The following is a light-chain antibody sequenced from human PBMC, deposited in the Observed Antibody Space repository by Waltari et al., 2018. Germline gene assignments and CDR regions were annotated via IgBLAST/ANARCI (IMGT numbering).Light chain of an antibody. Sequence: DIQMTQSPSTLSAYVGDRVTITCRASQRVSVWLAWYQQKPGKAPKLLIYKASNLESGVPSRFSGSGSGTEFTLTISSLQPDDFATYYCQQYNSYSTFGQGTKVEIK. CDR1: QRVSVW. J-gene: IGKJ1*01. CDR2: KAS. CDR3: QQYNSYST. V-gene: IGKV1-5*03.